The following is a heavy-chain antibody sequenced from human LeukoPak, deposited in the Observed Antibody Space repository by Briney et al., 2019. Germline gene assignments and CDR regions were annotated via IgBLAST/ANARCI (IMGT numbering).Heavy chain of an antibody. CDR2: ISSSSSTI. CDR3: ARDRYSSSWYSSSYYFDY. Sequence: PGGSLRLSCAASGFTLSSYSMNWVRQAPGKGLEWVSYISSSSSTIYYADSVKGRFTISRDNAKNSLYLQMNSLRDEDTAVYYCARDRYSSSWYSSSYYFDYWGQGTLVTVSS. CDR1: GFTLSSYS. J-gene: IGHJ4*02. D-gene: IGHD6-13*01. V-gene: IGHV3-48*02.